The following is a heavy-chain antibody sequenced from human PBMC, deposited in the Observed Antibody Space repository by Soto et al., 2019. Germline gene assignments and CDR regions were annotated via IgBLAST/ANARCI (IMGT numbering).Heavy chain of an antibody. CDR2: NNPATGAA. Sequence: QLHLVQSGAVVKKPGASVTVSCSASGYPVTAYYMHWVRQAPGRGLEWIGGNNPATGAAKYTQTFQGRVTTTRDTSTSTVFMELSGLTSEDTAVFYCARGGGVGVAGSAAFDMWGQGTLVTVSS. CDR1: GYPVTAYY. CDR3: ARGGGVGVAGSAAFDM. D-gene: IGHD3-3*01. V-gene: IGHV1-2*02. J-gene: IGHJ3*02.